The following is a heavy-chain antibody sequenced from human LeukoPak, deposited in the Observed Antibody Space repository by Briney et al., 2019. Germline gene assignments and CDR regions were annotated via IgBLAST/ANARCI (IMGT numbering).Heavy chain of an antibody. Sequence: AGGSLRLSCAASGFTFSDYYMSWIRQAPGKGLEWISYISSGGDTIFYADSVKGRFAISRDNAKNSLYLQLNSLRAEDTAVYYCARVVYCSTGSCHIFAFDIWGQGTMVTVS. D-gene: IGHD2-2*01. CDR3: ARVVYCSTGSCHIFAFDI. J-gene: IGHJ3*02. V-gene: IGHV3-11*01. CDR2: ISSGGDTI. CDR1: GFTFSDYY.